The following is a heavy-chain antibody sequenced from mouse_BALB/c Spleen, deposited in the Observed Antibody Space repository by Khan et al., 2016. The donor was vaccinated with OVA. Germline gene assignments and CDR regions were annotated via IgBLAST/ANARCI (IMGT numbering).Heavy chain of an antibody. D-gene: IGHD2-4*01. V-gene: IGHV2-2*02. CDR3: ARRCYDYGRGALFAY. CDR2: IWRAGST. Sequence: VQLQESGPGLVQPSQSLSIACTVSGFSLNNYSVHWVRQSPGKGLEWLGVIWRAGSTDYNAAFISRLTISKDNSRSQVFFKMNSLQPNDTAIYYCARRCYDYGRGALFAYWGQGTLVTVSA. CDR1: GFSLNNYS. J-gene: IGHJ3*01.